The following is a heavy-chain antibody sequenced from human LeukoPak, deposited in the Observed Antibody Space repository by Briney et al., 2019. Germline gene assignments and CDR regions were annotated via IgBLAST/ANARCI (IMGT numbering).Heavy chain of an antibody. D-gene: IGHD3-3*01. CDR2: IYQSGST. V-gene: IGHV4-38-2*01. CDR3: ARQMGDFWGGYPNAFDI. J-gene: IGHJ3*02. CDR1: GFFISSGYY. Sequence: PSETLSLTCAVSGFFISSGYYWGWIRQPPGKGLEWIGSIYQSGSTYYNPSPQSRVSISINTSKNQLSLKLNSVTAADTAIYYCARQMGDFWGGYPNAFDIWGQGTMVTVSS.